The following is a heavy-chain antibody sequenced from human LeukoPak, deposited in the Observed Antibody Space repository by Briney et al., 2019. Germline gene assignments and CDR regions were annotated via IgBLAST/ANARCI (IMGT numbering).Heavy chain of an antibody. Sequence: PSETLSLTCTVSGGSINNYYWTWIRQPPGKGPECIGYVYYTGSTYYNPSLKSRVTMSVDTSKNQFSLKLSSVTAADTAVYYCARLPRYDFWSWGQGTLVTVSS. D-gene: IGHD3-3*01. V-gene: IGHV4-59*08. CDR1: GGSINNYY. CDR2: VYYTGST. J-gene: IGHJ4*02. CDR3: ARLPRYDFWS.